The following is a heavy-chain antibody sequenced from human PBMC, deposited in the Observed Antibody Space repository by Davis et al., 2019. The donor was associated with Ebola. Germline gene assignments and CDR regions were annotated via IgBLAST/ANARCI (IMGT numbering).Heavy chain of an antibody. D-gene: IGHD4-17*01. CDR1: GFTFSSYA. CDR2: IYTDGST. J-gene: IGHJ4*02. Sequence: GESLKISCAASGFTFSSYAMSWVRQAPGKGLEWVSVIYTDGSTYYTDSVKGRFTISRDNSKNTLYLQMNSLRPEDTAVYYCARGSTVTDLDYWGQGTLVTVSS. CDR3: ARGSTVTDLDY. V-gene: IGHV3-66*02.